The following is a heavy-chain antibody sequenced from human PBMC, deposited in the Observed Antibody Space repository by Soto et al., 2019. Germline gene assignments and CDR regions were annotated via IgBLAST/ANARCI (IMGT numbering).Heavy chain of an antibody. V-gene: IGHV3-21*01. D-gene: IGHD1-7*01. CDR2: ISSSSSYI. CDR3: AREGYNRHYQRAY. J-gene: IGHJ1*01. Sequence: GGSLRLSCAASGFTFSSYSMNWVRQAPGKGLEWVSSISSSSSYIYYADSVKGRFTISRDNAKNSLYLQMNSLRAEDTAVYYCAREGYNRHYQRAYWGQGTLVTVSS. CDR1: GFTFSSYS.